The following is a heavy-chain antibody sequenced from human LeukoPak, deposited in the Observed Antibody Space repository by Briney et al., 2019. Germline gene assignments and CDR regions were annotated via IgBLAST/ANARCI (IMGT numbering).Heavy chain of an antibody. CDR2: IIPIFGTA. Sequence: LVKVSCKASGGTFSSYAISWVRQAPGQGLEWMGGIIPIFGTANYAQKFQGRVTITADKSTSTAYMELSSLRSEDTAVYYCARGAVAGTGDYWGQGTLVTVSS. D-gene: IGHD6-19*01. CDR1: GGTFSSYA. CDR3: ARGAVAGTGDY. V-gene: IGHV1-69*06. J-gene: IGHJ4*02.